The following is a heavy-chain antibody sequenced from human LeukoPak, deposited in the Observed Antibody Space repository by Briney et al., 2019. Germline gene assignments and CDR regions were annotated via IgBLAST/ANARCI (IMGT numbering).Heavy chain of an antibody. Sequence: SQTLSLTCAISGDSVSTNSAAWNWVRQSPSRGLEWLGRTYYRSKWYNDYALSVKSRIAINPDTSKNQLSLQLNSVTPEDTAVYFCAREGPDAFDIWGQGTVVTVSS. V-gene: IGHV6-1*01. J-gene: IGHJ3*02. CDR1: GDSVSTNSAA. CDR3: AREGPDAFDI. CDR2: TYYRSKWYN.